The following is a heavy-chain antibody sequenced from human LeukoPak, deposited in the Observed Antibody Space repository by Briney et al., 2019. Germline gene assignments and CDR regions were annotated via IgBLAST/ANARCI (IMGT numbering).Heavy chain of an antibody. Sequence: SETLSLTCAVPGGSFSGFFWRWIRQPPGKGLEWIGDVGHSGSADYNPYLKSRVTISADPSKSQFSLKLTSVTAADTAVYYCATRGDYSDTSGNSYDALDIWGQGTMVTVSS. D-gene: IGHD3-22*01. CDR2: VGHSGSA. J-gene: IGHJ3*02. CDR1: GGSFSGFF. V-gene: IGHV4-34*01. CDR3: ATRGDYSDTSGNSYDALDI.